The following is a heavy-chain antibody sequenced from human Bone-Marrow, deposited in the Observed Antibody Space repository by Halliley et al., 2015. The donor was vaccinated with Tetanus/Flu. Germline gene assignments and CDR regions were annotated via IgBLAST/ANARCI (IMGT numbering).Heavy chain of an antibody. CDR3: ARSQSGAFDY. D-gene: IGHD7-27*01. J-gene: IGHJ4*02. V-gene: IGHV6-1*01. CDR2: TYYRSKWYN. Sequence: SPSRGLEWLGRTYYRSKWYNDYAPSVKSRVTINPDTSKNQFSLQLNSVTPEDTAVYFCARSQSGAFDYWGQGMLVTVSS.